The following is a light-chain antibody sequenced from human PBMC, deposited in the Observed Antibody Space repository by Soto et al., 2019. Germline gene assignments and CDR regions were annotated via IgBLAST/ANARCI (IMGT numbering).Light chain of an antibody. J-gene: IGKJ3*01. Sequence: DIQMTQSPSTLSASVGDRVTITCRASQSISSWLAWYQQQPARDPPRLIYDASTLEGRVTSIFSSSGCGTAFTLTISSLQPEDFATFYCQQSYSTRAVTFGPGTKVDI. V-gene: IGKV1-5*01. CDR3: QQSYSTRAVT. CDR1: QSISSW. CDR2: DAS.